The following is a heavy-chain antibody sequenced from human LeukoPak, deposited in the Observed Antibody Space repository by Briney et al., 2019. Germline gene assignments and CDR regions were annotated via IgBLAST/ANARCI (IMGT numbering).Heavy chain of an antibody. V-gene: IGHV3-21*01. CDR1: GFTLSSYS. Sequence: GGSLRLSCVASGFTLSSYSMNWVRQAPGEGLEWVSSISRRSGYIFYADSIKGRFAVSRDNSKNALYLQKNSLRDDDTAVYYSARFPEGSNTWSIDCWGQGTLVTVSS. J-gene: IGHJ4*02. D-gene: IGHD6-13*01. CDR3: ARFPEGSNTWSIDC. CDR2: ISRRSGYI.